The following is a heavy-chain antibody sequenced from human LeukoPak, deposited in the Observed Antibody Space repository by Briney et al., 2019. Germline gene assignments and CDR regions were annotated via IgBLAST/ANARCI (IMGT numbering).Heavy chain of an antibody. V-gene: IGHV3-30*18. CDR1: GFTFSSYG. J-gene: IGHJ6*04. CDR3: AKDRASSSWVKGYYYYGMDV. CDR2: ISYDGSNK. Sequence: GRSLRLSCAASGFTFSSYGMHWVRQAPGKGLEWVAVISYDGSNKYYADSVKGRFTTSRDNSKNTLYLQMNSLRAEDTAVYYCAKDRASSSWVKGYYYYGMDVWGKGTTVTVSS. D-gene: IGHD6-13*01.